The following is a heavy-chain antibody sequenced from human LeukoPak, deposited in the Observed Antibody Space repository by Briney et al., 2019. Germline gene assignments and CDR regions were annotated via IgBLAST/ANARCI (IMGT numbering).Heavy chain of an antibody. D-gene: IGHD3-22*01. CDR1: GFTFSTYA. CDR2: ISGSGYRT. J-gene: IGHJ4*02. CDR3: AKYYYDSSGYYDAAPLDS. Sequence: GGSLRLSCAASGFTFSTYAMSWVRQAPGKGLEWVSRISGSGYRTYYADSVEGRFTISRDNFKSTLFLQMISLRAEDTAVYSCAKYYYDSSGYYDAAPLDSWGQGTLVTVFS. V-gene: IGHV3-23*01.